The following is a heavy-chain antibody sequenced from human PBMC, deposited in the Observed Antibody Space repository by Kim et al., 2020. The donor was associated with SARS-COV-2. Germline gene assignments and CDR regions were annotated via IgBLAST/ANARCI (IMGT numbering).Heavy chain of an antibody. J-gene: IGHJ3*02. D-gene: IGHD6-13*01. CDR2: ISYDGSNK. Sequence: GGSLRLSCAASGFTFSSYGMHWVRQAPGKGLVWVAVISYDGSNKYYADSVKGRFTISRDNSKNTLYLQMNSLRAEDTAVYYCAKGPVNALRRGMAFDIWGQGTMVTVSS. CDR3: AKGPVNALRRGMAFDI. CDR1: GFTFSSYG. V-gene: IGHV3-30*18.